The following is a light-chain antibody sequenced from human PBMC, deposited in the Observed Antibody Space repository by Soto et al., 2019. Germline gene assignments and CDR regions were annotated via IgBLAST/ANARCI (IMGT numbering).Light chain of an antibody. CDR3: HQYSNSLST. CDR1: QSVTSNY. V-gene: IGKV3-20*01. Sequence: EIVLTKSPGTLSLSQGERATLSCRASQSVTSNYLAWYQQKRGQAPRLLIYGASTRATGIPDRFSGSGSGTDFTLTISRLEPEDFAVYYCHQYSNSLSTFGQGTKVDIK. CDR2: GAS. J-gene: IGKJ1*01.